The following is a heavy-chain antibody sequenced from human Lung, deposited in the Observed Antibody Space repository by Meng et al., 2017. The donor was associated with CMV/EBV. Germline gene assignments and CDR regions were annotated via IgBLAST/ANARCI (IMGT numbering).Heavy chain of an antibody. CDR2: ISSSSSYI. Sequence: GESXKISCAASGFTFSSYSMNWVRQAPGKGLEWVSSISSSSSYIYYADSVKGRFTISRDNAKNSLYLQMNSLRAEDTAVYYCARYYDFWSGYQVANYYFDYXGQGXLVTVSS. V-gene: IGHV3-21*01. D-gene: IGHD3-3*01. J-gene: IGHJ4*02. CDR3: ARYYDFWSGYQVANYYFDY. CDR1: GFTFSSYS.